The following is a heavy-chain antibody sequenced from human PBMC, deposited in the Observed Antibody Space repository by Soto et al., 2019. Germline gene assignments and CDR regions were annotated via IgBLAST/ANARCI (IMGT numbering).Heavy chain of an antibody. CDR3: ARAVGYSFGLNWFDL. J-gene: IGHJ5*02. Sequence: GGSLRLSCAASGFSFSGYWMYWVRQPPGKGLVWVSRINRDGSVTSHADSVKGRITISRDNTKNTLYLQMNSLRAEDTAVYYCARAVGYSFGLNWFDLLGQGTLVTVSS. D-gene: IGHD5-18*01. CDR1: GFSFSGYW. CDR2: INRDGSVT. V-gene: IGHV3-74*01.